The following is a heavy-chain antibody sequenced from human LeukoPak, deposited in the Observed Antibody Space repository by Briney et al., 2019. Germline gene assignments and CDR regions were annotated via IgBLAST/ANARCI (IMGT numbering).Heavy chain of an antibody. J-gene: IGHJ3*02. CDR1: GFTFSSYW. CDR3: ARELGYCSSTSCYQYAFDI. CDR2: INSDGRST. D-gene: IGHD2-2*01. V-gene: IGHV3-74*03. Sequence: GGSLRLSCAGSGFTFSSYWMHWVRQAPGKGLGGVARINSDGRSTKYADSVKGRFTISREKDKKRLYVQMNSLRAEDTGVYYCARELGYCSSTSCYQYAFDIWGQGTMVTVS.